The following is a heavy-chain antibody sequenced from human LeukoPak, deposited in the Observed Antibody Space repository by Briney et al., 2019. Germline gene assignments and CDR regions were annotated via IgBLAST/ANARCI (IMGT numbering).Heavy chain of an antibody. Sequence: GGSLRLSCAASGFTFSSYGMHWVRQAPGKGLEWVAVIWYDGSNKYYADSVKGRFTISRDNSKNTLYLQMNSLRAEDTAVYYCARDERYSSSYDYWGQGTLVTVSS. CDR3: ARDERYSSSYDY. D-gene: IGHD6-13*01. V-gene: IGHV3-33*01. J-gene: IGHJ4*02. CDR2: IWYDGSNK. CDR1: GFTFSSYG.